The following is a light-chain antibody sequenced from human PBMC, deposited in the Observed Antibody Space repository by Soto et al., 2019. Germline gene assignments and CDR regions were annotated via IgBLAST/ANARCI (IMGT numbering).Light chain of an antibody. Sequence: QSALTQPASVSASPGQSITISCTGTSSDVGGSNFVSWYQQHPGKPPKLIIYDVATRPSGVSNRFSGSKSGTSASLAITGLQAEDEADYYCQSYDSSLSGSVFGGGTKVTVL. CDR1: SSDVGGSNF. CDR3: QSYDSSLSGSV. J-gene: IGLJ3*02. V-gene: IGLV2-14*03. CDR2: DVA.